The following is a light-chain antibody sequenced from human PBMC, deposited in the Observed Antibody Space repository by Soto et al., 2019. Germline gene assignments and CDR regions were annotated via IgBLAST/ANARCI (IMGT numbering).Light chain of an antibody. CDR2: EGS. CDR1: SSDVGSYNL. V-gene: IGLV2-23*01. Sequence: QSALTQPASVSGSPGQSITISCTGTSSDVGSYNLVSWYQQHPGKAPKLMIYEGSKRPSGVSNRFSGAKSGNTVSQTISGLQAEDEADHYCYSYAGSSTFHVVFGGGTKLTVL. CDR3: YSYAGSSTFHVV. J-gene: IGLJ2*01.